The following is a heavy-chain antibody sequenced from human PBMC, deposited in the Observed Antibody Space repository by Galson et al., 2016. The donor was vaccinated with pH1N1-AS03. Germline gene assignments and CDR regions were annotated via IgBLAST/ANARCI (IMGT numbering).Heavy chain of an antibody. D-gene: IGHD6-6*01. V-gene: IGHV6-1*01. J-gene: IGHJ5*02. CDR1: GDSVSSNSAA. CDR2: TYYRSKWYN. Sequence: CAISGDSVSSNSAAWNWIRQSPSRGLEWLGRTYYRSKWYNDYAVSVKSRITINPDTSKNQFTLQLNSVTPQDKAVYYCARGHYSSSFYWFDPWGQGTLVTVSS. CDR3: ARGHYSSSFYWFDP.